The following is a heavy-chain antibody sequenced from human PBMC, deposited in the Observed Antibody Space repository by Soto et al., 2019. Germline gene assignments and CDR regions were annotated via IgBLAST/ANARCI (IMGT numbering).Heavy chain of an antibody. Sequence: GGSLRLSCAASGFTFSSYSMNWVRQTPGKGLEWVSYISSSSSTIYYADSVKGRFTISRDNAKNSLYLQMNSLRDEDTAVYYCAREGPRPYYYYGMDVWGQGTTVTVSS. CDR1: GFTFSSYS. CDR3: AREGPRPYYYYGMDV. J-gene: IGHJ6*02. V-gene: IGHV3-48*02. CDR2: ISSSSSTI.